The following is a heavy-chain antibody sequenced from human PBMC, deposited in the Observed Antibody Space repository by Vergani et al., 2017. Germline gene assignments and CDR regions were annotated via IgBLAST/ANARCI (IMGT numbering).Heavy chain of an antibody. CDR2: IIPILGIA. D-gene: IGHD3-10*01. CDR1: GGTFSSYT. J-gene: IGHJ3*01. CDR3: ARELGLMIRAMRPFDY. Sequence: QVQLVQSGAEVKKPGSSVKVSCKASGGTFSSYTISWVRQAPGQGLEWMGRIIPILGIANYAQKFKGRVTITADKSTSTAYMELSSLRSQDTAVYYCARELGLMIRAMRPFDYWGQGTMVTVSS. V-gene: IGHV1-69*08.